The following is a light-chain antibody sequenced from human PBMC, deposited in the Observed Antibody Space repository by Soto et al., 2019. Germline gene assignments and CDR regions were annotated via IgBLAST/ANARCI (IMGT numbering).Light chain of an antibody. CDR1: QSVSSSY. V-gene: IGKV3-20*01. Sequence: EIELTQSPATLSVSPGERATLSCRASQSVSSSYFAWYQQKPGQAPRLLIYGASSRATGIADRFSGSGSGTDFTLTISRLEPDDFAVYYCQQYGSSPRVTFGQGTRLEIK. CDR3: QQYGSSPRVT. CDR2: GAS. J-gene: IGKJ5*01.